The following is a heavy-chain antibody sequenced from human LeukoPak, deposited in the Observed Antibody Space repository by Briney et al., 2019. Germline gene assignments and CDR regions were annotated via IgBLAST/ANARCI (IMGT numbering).Heavy chain of an antibody. Sequence: SQTLSLTCAISGDSMSSISGGWNWIRQSPSRGLEWLGRTYLRSERHYDFAQFVKGRISINPDPTKNQFSLQLTSVTPEDTAVYYGARDHLTWSHLQRYCFDDWGQGTLVTVSS. V-gene: IGHV6-1*01. CDR1: GDSMSSISGG. J-gene: IGHJ5*02. CDR3: ARDHLTWSHLQRYCFDD. D-gene: IGHD4-11*01. CDR2: TYLRSERHY.